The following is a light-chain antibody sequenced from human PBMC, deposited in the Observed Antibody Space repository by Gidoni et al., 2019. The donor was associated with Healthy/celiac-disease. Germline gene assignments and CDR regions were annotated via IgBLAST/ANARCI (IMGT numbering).Light chain of an antibody. CDR1: QSVSSSY. CDR3: QQLRT. V-gene: IGKV3-20*01. J-gene: IGKJ1*01. Sequence: EIVLTQSPGTLSLSPGERATLSCRASQSVSSSYLAWYQQKPGQAPRLLIYGASSRATGIQDRFSGSGSGTDFTLTISRLEPEDFAVYYCQQLRTFGQGTKVEIK. CDR2: GAS.